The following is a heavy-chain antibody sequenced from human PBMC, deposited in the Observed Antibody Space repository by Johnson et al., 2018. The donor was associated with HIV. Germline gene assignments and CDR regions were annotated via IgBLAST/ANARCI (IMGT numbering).Heavy chain of an antibody. Sequence: QVQLVESGGGAVQPGRSLRLSCAASGFTFSSYPMHWVRQAPGKGLEWVAVISSDGSNNYYADSVKGRFTISRDNSKNTLYLQMNSLRAEDTSVYYCARGQLDNAFDIWGQGTMVTVFS. D-gene: IGHD6-13*01. CDR2: ISSDGSNN. V-gene: IGHV3-30*04. CDR3: ARGQLDNAFDI. CDR1: GFTFSSYP. J-gene: IGHJ3*02.